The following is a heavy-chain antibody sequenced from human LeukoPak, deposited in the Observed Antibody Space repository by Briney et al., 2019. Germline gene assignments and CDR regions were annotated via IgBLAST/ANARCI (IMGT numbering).Heavy chain of an antibody. D-gene: IGHD4-23*01. V-gene: IGHV1-2*06. Sequence: ASVKVSCKASGYTFTGYYMHWVRQAPGQGLEWMGRINPNSGGTNYAQKFQGRVTMTRDTSISTAYMELSRLRSDDTAVYYCARDSGGTTMWWQNYGGNRYNWFDPWGQGTLVTVSS. CDR3: ARDSGGTTMWWQNYGGNRYNWFDP. J-gene: IGHJ5*02. CDR2: INPNSGGT. CDR1: GYTFTGYY.